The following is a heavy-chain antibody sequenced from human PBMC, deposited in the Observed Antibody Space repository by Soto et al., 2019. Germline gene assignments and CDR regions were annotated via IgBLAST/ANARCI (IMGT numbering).Heavy chain of an antibody. J-gene: IGHJ6*03. CDR3: ARGPADELESPPYYYYYYYMDV. CDR2: IYYSGST. Sequence: QVQLQESGPGLVKPSETLSLTCTVSGGSISSYYWSWIRQPPGKGLEWIGYIYYSGSTNYNPSLKSRVTISVDTSKNQFSLKLSSVTAEDTAVYYCARGPADELESPPYYYYYYYMDVWGKGTTVTVSS. V-gene: IGHV4-59*01. D-gene: IGHD1-1*01. CDR1: GGSISSYY.